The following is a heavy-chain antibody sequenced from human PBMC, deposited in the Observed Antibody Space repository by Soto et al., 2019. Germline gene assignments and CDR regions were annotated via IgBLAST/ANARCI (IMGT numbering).Heavy chain of an antibody. V-gene: IGHV4-61*01. Sequence: PSETRSRTCTVSGGSVSRGDSYYLCWIQQPPGSGLEWIGYIYYSGSTNYSPTLKRRVTISLETSKHQFSLRLRSVTAADTAVYYCAGDSHSPRNSVRGGFDPWGQGTLVTVSS. CDR1: GGSVSRGDSYY. D-gene: IGHD1-7*01. CDR2: IYYSGST. J-gene: IGHJ5*02. CDR3: AGDSHSPRNSVRGGFDP.